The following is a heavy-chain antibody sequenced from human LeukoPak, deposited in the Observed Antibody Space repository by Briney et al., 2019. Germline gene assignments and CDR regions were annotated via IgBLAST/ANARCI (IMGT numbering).Heavy chain of an antibody. J-gene: IGHJ4*02. CDR1: GYTFTSYD. V-gene: IGHV1-46*01. D-gene: IGHD4-11*01. Sequence: ASVKVSCKASGYTFTSYDINWVRQATGQGLEWMGIINPSDGGTSYAQKFQGRVTMTRDTSTSTVYMELSSLRSEDTAVYYCARASSNEIDYWGQGTLVTVSS. CDR2: INPSDGGT. CDR3: ARASSNEIDY.